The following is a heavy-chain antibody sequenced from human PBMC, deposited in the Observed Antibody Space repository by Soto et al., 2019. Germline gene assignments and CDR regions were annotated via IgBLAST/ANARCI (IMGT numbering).Heavy chain of an antibody. V-gene: IGHV3-33*01. CDR1: GFTFSSYG. J-gene: IGHJ5*02. CDR2: IWYDGSNK. Sequence: QVQLVESGGGVVQPGRSLRLSCAASGFTFSSYGMHWVRQAPGKGLEWVAVIWYDGSNKYYADSVKGRFTSSRDNSKDTLYLQMNSLRAEDTAVYYCARERAMIGFLSNWFDPWGQGTLVTVSS. CDR3: ARERAMIGFLSNWFDP. D-gene: IGHD3-22*01.